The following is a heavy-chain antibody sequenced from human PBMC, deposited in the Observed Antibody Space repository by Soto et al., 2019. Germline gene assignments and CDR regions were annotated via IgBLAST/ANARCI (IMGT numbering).Heavy chain of an antibody. CDR3: AREGAFDI. Sequence: EVQLVESGGGLVKPGGSLRLSCAASGFTFNTYDMHWVRQAPGKGLEWVSSISSSSTYIFYADSVKGRFSISRDNAKNALYLQRNILRAEDTAVYYCAREGAFDIWGQGTRVTVSS. CDR1: GFTFNTYD. J-gene: IGHJ3*02. CDR2: ISSSSTYI. V-gene: IGHV3-21*01.